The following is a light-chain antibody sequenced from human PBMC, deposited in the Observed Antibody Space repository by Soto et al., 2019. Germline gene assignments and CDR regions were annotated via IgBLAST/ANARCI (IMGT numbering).Light chain of an antibody. CDR3: QSSDGSLTGYV. V-gene: IGLV1-40*01. CDR1: SSNIGAGYE. CDR2: ENN. J-gene: IGLJ1*01. Sequence: QSVLTQPPSVSEAPGQRVTISCTGSSSNIGAGYEAHWYQQVPGTAPKLLIYENNNRPSGVPDRFSGSKSGTSASLAITGLQAEDEAEYYCQSSDGSLTGYVFGTGTKLTVL.